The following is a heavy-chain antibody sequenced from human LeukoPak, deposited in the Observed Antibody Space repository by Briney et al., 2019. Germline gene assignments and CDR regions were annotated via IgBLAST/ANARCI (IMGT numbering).Heavy chain of an antibody. Sequence: ASVKVSCKASGYTFTGYYMHWVRQAPGQGLEWMGWINPNSGGTNYAQKFQGRVTMTRDTSISTAYMELSRLRSDDTAVYYCARDFTMVRGVNYAFDIWGQGTMVTLSS. J-gene: IGHJ3*02. CDR3: ARDFTMVRGVNYAFDI. CDR1: GYTFTGYY. D-gene: IGHD3-10*01. V-gene: IGHV1-2*02. CDR2: INPNSGGT.